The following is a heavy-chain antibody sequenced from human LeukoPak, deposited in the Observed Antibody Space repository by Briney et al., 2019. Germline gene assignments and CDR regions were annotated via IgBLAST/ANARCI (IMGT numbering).Heavy chain of an antibody. V-gene: IGHV3-74*01. CDR3: AKDFHGDYDGGAFDI. D-gene: IGHD4-17*01. CDR1: GFTFSSYW. Sequence: GGSLRLSCAASGFTFSSYWMHWVRQAPGKGLVWVSRINSDGSSTSCADSVKGRFTISRDNAKNSLYLQMNSLRAEDTALYYCAKDFHGDYDGGAFDIWGQGTMVTVSS. CDR2: INSDGSST. J-gene: IGHJ3*02.